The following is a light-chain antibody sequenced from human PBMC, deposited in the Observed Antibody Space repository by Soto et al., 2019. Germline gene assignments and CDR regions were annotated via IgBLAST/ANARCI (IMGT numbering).Light chain of an antibody. CDR2: GAS. Sequence: EIVLTQSPDTLSLSPGEGATLSCRAIQSVTNSYLAWYQQKPGQASRLLIYGASSRATGIPDRFSGSGSETDFTLTISRLEPEDFAVYYCQQYSSSPPITFGQGTRLEIK. CDR3: QQYSSSPPIT. J-gene: IGKJ5*01. CDR1: QSVTNSY. V-gene: IGKV3-20*01.